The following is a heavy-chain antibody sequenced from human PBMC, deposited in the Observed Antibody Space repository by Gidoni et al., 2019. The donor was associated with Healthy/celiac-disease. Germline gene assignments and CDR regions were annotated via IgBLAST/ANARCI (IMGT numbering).Heavy chain of an antibody. CDR3: AKDESAAVVVPAAIGAFDI. CDR2: ISGSGGST. D-gene: IGHD2-2*01. J-gene: IGHJ3*02. V-gene: IGHV3-23*04. Sequence: EVQLVESGGGLVQPGGSLRLSCSSSALHFRSYTLSWVRPAPGKGLEWVSAISGSGGSTDYADSVKGRFTISRDNSKNTLYLQMNSLRAEDTAVYYCAKDESAAVVVPAAIGAFDIWGQGTMVTVSS. CDR1: ALHFRSYT.